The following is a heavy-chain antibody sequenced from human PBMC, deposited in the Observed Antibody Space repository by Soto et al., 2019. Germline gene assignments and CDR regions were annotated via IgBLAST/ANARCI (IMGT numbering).Heavy chain of an antibody. V-gene: IGHV3-30-3*01. D-gene: IGHD2-2*02. J-gene: IGHJ6*02. Sequence: QVQLVESGGGVVQPGRSLRLSCAASGFTFSSYAMHWVRQAPGKGLEWVAVISYDGSNKYYADSVKGRFTISRDNSKNTLYMQMNSMRAEDTAVYYCARDPGSGCYTRIYDYYYGMDVWGQGTTVTVSS. CDR2: ISYDGSNK. CDR1: GFTFSSYA. CDR3: ARDPGSGCYTRIYDYYYGMDV.